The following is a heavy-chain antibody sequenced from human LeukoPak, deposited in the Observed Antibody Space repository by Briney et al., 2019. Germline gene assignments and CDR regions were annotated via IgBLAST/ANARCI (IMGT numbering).Heavy chain of an antibody. V-gene: IGHV4-34*01. D-gene: IGHD5-24*01. CDR3: ARENDGYNDY. J-gene: IGHJ4*02. CDR1: GGSFSGYY. Sequence: PSETLSLTCAVYGGSFSGYYWSWIRQPPGKGLEWIGEINHSGSTNYNPSLKSRVTISVDTSKNQFSLKPSSVTAADTAVYYCARENDGYNDYWGQGTLVTVSS. CDR2: INHSGST.